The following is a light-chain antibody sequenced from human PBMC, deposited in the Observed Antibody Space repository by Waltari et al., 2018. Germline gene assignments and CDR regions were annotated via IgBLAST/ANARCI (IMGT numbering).Light chain of an antibody. CDR1: SNDVGGYNN. J-gene: IGLJ2*01. CDR3: SSYTSTDVV. V-gene: IGLV2-14*01. CDR2: DVS. Sequence: QSALTQPASVSASPGQSITISCTGTSNDVGGYNNVSWYQQHPGKAPKLMIYDVSNRPSGVSNRFSGSKSGNTASLTISGLQAEDEADYYCSSYTSTDVVFGGGTKLTVL.